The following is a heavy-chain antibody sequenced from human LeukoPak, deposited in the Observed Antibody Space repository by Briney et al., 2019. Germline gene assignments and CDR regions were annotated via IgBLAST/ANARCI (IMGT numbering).Heavy chain of an antibody. Sequence: ASVKVSCKASGYTFTSYYMHWVRQAPGQGLEWMGIINPSGGSTSYAQKFQGRVTMTRDTSTSTVYMELSSLRSEDTAVYYCARDGAYGSGSYQDYYYGMDVWGQGTTVTVSS. J-gene: IGHJ6*02. V-gene: IGHV1-46*01. CDR2: INPSGGST. CDR3: ARDGAYGSGSYQDYYYGMDV. D-gene: IGHD3-10*01. CDR1: GYTFTSYY.